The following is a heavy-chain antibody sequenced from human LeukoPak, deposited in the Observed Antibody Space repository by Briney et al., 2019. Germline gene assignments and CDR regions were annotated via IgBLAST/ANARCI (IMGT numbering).Heavy chain of an antibody. CDR1: GSSLSTSGMR. D-gene: IGHD2-21*02. J-gene: IGHJ4*02. V-gene: IGHV2-70*04. CDR3: ARTPYCGGDCYVDY. Sequence: SGPALVQPTQTLTLTCTFSGSSLSTSGMRVSWIRQPPGKALEWLARIDWDDDKFYSTSLKTRLTISKDTSKNQVVLTMTNMDPVDTATYYCARTPYCGGDCYVDYWGQGTLVTVSS. CDR2: IDWDDDK.